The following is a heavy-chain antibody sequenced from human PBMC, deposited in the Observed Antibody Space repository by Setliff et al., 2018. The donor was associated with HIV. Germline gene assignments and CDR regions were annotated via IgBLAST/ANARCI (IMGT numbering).Heavy chain of an antibody. J-gene: IGHJ4*02. CDR1: GNTFTNYD. V-gene: IGHV1-8*02. CDR2: MNPNSGRA. CDR3: ARGRLSWSPDF. Sequence: RASVKVSCKASGNTFTNYDSNWVRQSPGQGLEWLGWMNPNSGRAGSAQMFQGRLTMTRDTSTSTAYSELSSLTSDDTAIYYCARGRLSWSPDFWGQGTLVTVSS.